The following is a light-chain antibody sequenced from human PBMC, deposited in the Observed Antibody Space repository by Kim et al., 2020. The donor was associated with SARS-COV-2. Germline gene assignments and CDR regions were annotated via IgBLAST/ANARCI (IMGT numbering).Light chain of an antibody. CDR1: RPNIGNNY. Sequence: GQKVTISCSDSRPNIGNNYVSWYQQLPETAPNRLIYDNNKRPSWLPDRFSGSKSGTSATLGITGLQTGDEADYYCGTWDSSLSAVVFGGGTQLTVL. CDR2: DNN. CDR3: GTWDSSLSAVV. V-gene: IGLV1-51*01. J-gene: IGLJ2*01.